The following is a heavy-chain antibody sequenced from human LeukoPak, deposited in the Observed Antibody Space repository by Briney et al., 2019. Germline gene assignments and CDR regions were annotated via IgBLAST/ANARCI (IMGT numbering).Heavy chain of an antibody. CDR3: ARYRGASGYHFDY. D-gene: IGHD5-12*01. Sequence: PSGTLSLTCAVSGGSISSSNWWSWVRQPPGKGLEWIGEIYRSGSTNYNPSLKSRVTISLDKSKNQFSLRLSSVTAAATAVYYCARYRGASGYHFDYWGQGTLVTVSS. CDR1: GGSISSSNW. J-gene: IGHJ4*02. V-gene: IGHV4-4*02. CDR2: IYRSGST.